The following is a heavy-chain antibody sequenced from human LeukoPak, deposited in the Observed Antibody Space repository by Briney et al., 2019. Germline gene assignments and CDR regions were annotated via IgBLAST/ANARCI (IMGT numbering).Heavy chain of an antibody. J-gene: IGHJ6*04. CDR3: AELGITMIGGV. CDR2: IKQDGSEK. CDR1: GFSFSTSA. D-gene: IGHD3-10*02. V-gene: IGHV3-7*01. Sequence: GGSLRLSCAASGFSFSTSAMTWVRQAPGKGLEWVANIKQDGSEKNYLDSVKGRFTISRDNAKNSLYLQMSSLRAEDTAVYYCAELGITMIGGVWGKGTTVTISS.